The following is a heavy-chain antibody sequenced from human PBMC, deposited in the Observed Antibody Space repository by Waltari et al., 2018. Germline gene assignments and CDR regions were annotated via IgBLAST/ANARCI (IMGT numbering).Heavy chain of an antibody. J-gene: IGHJ3*01. D-gene: IGHD5-18*01. CDR3: ATGVDTTIRDYAFDL. CDR1: GSISSYY. V-gene: IGHV4-4*07. Sequence: QVQLQESGPGLVKPSETLSLTCTVSGSISSYYWTWIRQPAGKGLEWIGNIYTSGNTNYNPSLRSRVTMSIDTSRQFSLKLSSVTAADTAVYYCATGVDTTIRDYAFDLWGQGTMVTVSS. CDR2: IYTSGNT.